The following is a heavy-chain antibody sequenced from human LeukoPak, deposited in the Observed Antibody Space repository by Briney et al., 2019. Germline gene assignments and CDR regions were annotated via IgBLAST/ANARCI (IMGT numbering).Heavy chain of an antibody. CDR1: GGSFSGYY. Sequence: SETLSLTCAVYGGSFSGYYWSWIRQPPGKGLEWIGEINHSGSTNYNPSLKSRVTISVDTSKNQFSPKLSSVTAADTAVYYCASVTIGYSYGFCDYWGQGTLVTVSS. J-gene: IGHJ4*02. V-gene: IGHV4-34*01. CDR2: INHSGST. D-gene: IGHD5-18*01. CDR3: ASVTIGYSYGFCDY.